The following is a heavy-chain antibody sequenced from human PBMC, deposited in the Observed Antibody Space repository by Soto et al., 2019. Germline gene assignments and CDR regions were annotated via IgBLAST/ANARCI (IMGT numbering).Heavy chain of an antibody. CDR1: GGSISSGCYS. J-gene: IGHJ4*02. CDR3: AGGIAARPLGY. Sequence: QLQLQESGSGLVKPSQTLSLTCAVSGGSISSGCYSWSWIRQPPGKGLEWIGYIYHSGSTYYNPSLTSRVTISVDRSKNQFSLRLSSVTAADTAVYYCAGGIAARPLGYWGQGTLVTVSS. V-gene: IGHV4-30-2*01. D-gene: IGHD6-6*01. CDR2: IYHSGST.